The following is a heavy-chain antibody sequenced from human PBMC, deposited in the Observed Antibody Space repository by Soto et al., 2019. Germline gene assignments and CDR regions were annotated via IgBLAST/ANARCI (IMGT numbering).Heavy chain of an antibody. CDR1: GGTFSSYA. D-gene: IGHD4-17*01. CDR2: IIPIFGTA. V-gene: IGHV1-69*01. Sequence: QVQLVQSGAEVKKPGSSVKVSCKASGGTFSSYAISWVRQAPGQGLEWMGGIIPIFGTANYAQKFQGRVTITADESTSTAYMELSSLRSEDTAVYYGARFLDIHDDYGGSDAFDIWGQGTMVTVSS. J-gene: IGHJ3*02. CDR3: ARFLDIHDDYGGSDAFDI.